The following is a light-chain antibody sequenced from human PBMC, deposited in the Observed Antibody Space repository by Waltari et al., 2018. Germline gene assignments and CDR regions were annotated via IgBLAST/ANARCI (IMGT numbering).Light chain of an antibody. CDR3: QQYYNYPPT. V-gene: IGKV1-8*01. Sequence: AIRITQSPSSLSASTGDRVTITCRASQGISSYLALYQQKPGKAPKLLIYGASTVQSGVPSRFSGSGSGTDFTLTISCLQSEDFATYYCQQYYNYPPTFGPGTKVDIK. CDR1: QGISSY. J-gene: IGKJ3*01. CDR2: GAS.